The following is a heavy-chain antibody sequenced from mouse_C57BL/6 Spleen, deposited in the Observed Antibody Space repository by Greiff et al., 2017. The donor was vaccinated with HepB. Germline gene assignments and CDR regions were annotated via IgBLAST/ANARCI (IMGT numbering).Heavy chain of an antibody. Sequence: EVQLVESGGDLVKPGGSLKLSCAASGFTFSSYGMSWVRQTPDKRLEWVATISSGGSYTYYPDSVKGRFTISRDNAKNTLYLQMSSLKSEDTAMYYCARQDYGSSYEGYFDVWGTGTTVTVSS. CDR1: GFTFSSYG. J-gene: IGHJ1*03. V-gene: IGHV5-6*01. CDR2: ISSGGSYT. CDR3: ARQDYGSSYEGYFDV. D-gene: IGHD1-1*01.